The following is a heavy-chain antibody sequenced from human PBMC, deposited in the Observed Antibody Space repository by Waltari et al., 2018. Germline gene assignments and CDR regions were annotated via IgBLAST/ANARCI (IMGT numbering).Heavy chain of an antibody. CDR2: INHSGST. D-gene: IGHD3-10*01. Sequence: QEQLQQWGAGLLKPSETLSLTCAVYGGSFSGYYWSWIRQPPGKGLEWIGEINHSGSTNYNPSLKSRVTISVDTSKNQFSLKLSSVTAADTAVYYCARGRRITMVRRITLGDYWGQGTLVTVSS. V-gene: IGHV4-34*01. CDR1: GGSFSGYY. J-gene: IGHJ4*02. CDR3: ARGRRITMVRRITLGDY.